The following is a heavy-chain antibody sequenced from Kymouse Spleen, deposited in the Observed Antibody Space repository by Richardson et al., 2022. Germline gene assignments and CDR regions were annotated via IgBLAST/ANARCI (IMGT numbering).Heavy chain of an antibody. D-gene: IGHD3-10*01. CDR3: ARGPGGSGSSKEDPFDP. CDR2: INHSGST. V-gene: IGHV4-34*01. Sequence: QVQLQQWGAGLLKPSETLSLTCAVYGGSFSGYYWSWIRQPPGKGLEWIGEINHSGSTNYNPSLKSRVTISVDTSKNQFSLKLSSVTAADTAVYYCARGPGGSGSSKEDPFDPWGQGTLVTVSS. CDR1: GGSFSGYY. J-gene: IGHJ5*02.